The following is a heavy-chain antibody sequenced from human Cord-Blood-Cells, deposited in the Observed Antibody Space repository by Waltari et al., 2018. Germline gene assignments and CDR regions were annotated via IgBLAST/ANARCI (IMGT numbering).Heavy chain of an antibody. CDR1: GRSFSGYY. J-gene: IGHJ5*02. D-gene: IGHD3-3*01. CDR3: ARSYYDFWSGYLNWFDP. Sequence: QVQLQPWGAGLLKPSATLSLTCAVYGRSFSGYYWRWTPPPPGTGLEWIGEINHRGRNNHNPSLKSRVTISVDTSKNQCSLKLSSVTAADTAVYYCARSYYDFWSGYLNWFDPWGQGTLVTVSS. CDR2: INHRGRN. V-gene: IGHV4-34*01.